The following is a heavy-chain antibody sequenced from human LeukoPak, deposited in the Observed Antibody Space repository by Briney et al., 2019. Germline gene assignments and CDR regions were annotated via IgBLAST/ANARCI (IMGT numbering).Heavy chain of an antibody. V-gene: IGHV4-59*01. CDR3: ARGRLRYFDWLSHSDYFMDV. CDR2: ISNSGSS. J-gene: IGHJ6*03. CDR1: GGSISSYY. Sequence: SETLSLTCTVSGGSISSYYWSWIRQPPGKGLEWIGYISNSGSSNYNPYLKSRVTISVDTSKNQFSLKLSSVTAADTAVYYCARGRLRYFDWLSHSDYFMDVWGKGTTV. D-gene: IGHD3-9*01.